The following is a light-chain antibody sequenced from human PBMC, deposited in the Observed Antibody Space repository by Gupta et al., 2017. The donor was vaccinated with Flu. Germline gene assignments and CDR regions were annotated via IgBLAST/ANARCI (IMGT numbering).Light chain of an antibody. CDR2: MAS. J-gene: IGKJ1*01. Sequence: PSTRSASVGDRVTITCRASQSISSWLAWYQQKPGKPPKLLIYMASTLETGVPSRFAGSGSGTEFTLTISSLQPDDFATYYCQEYNRNSWTFGQGTKVEIK. CDR3: QEYNRNSWT. V-gene: IGKV1-5*03. CDR1: QSISSW.